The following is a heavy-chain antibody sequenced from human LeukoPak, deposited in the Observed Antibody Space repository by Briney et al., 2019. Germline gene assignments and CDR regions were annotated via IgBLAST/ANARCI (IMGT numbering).Heavy chain of an antibody. CDR2: ISAYNGNT. J-gene: IGHJ5*02. V-gene: IGHV1-18*01. D-gene: IGHD2-2*01. CDR1: GGTLSSYA. CDR3: ARDRRRYCSSTSCYFFDP. Sequence: ASVKVSCKASGGTLSSYAISWVRQAPGQGLEWMGWISAYNGNTNYAQKLQGRVTMTTDTSTSTAYMELRSLRSDDTAVYYCARDRRRYCSSTSCYFFDPWGQGTLVTVSS.